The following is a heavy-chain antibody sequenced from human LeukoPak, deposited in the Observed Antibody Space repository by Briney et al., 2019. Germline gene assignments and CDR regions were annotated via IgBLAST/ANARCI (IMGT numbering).Heavy chain of an antibody. CDR1: GFTFSDYY. V-gene: IGHV3-11*04. J-gene: IGHJ4*02. CDR2: ISSDSSTI. D-gene: IGHD2-2*01. CDR3: ANTEYQRLGTDY. Sequence: GGSLRLSCAVSGFTFSDYYMSWLRQAPGKGLEWVSYISSDSSTIYYADSVKGRFTISRDNAKNSLYLQMNSLRTEDTAVYYCANTEYQRLGTDYWGQGTLVTVSS.